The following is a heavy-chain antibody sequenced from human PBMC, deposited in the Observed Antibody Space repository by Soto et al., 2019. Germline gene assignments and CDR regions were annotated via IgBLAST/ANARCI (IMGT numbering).Heavy chain of an antibody. V-gene: IGHV1-69*01. CDR3: AVRSTPYYYGMDV. J-gene: IGHJ6*02. CDR1: GGTFSSYA. Sequence: SVKVSCKASGGTFSSYAISWVQQAPGQGLEWMGGIIPIFGTANYAQKFQGRVTITADESTCTAYMELSSLRSEDTAVYYCAVRSTPYYYGMDVWGQGTTVTVSS. CDR2: IIPIFGTA.